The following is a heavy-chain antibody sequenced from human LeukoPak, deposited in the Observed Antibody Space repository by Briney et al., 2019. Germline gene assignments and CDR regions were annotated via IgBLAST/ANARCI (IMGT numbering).Heavy chain of an antibody. CDR3: ARDQPDYGDYRGRPWNMDV. CDR1: GYTFTSYG. V-gene: IGHV1-18*01. J-gene: IGHJ6*02. CDR2: ISAYNGNT. D-gene: IGHD4-17*01. Sequence: ASVKVSCKASGYTFTSYGISWVRQAPGQGLEWMGWISAYNGNTNYAQKLQGRVTMTTDTSTSTAYMELRSLRSDDTAVYYCARDQPDYGDYRGRPWNMDVWGQGTTVTVSS.